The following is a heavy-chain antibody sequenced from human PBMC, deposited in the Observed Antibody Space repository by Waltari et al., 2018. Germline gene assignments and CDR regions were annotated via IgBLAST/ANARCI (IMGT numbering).Heavy chain of an antibody. CDR1: GASVSSNSYY. CDR2: VLSNGNT. J-gene: IGHJ4*02. D-gene: IGHD2-15*01. Sequence: QLQESGPGRVKPSESLSLTCTVSGASVSSNSYYWGWIRQSPGKGLEWIGSVLSNGNTYHNPSLKSRVTISVDTSRNQFFLMLTSVTAADTAVYFCVRPPHCRGATCTALWGQGTLVSVSS. CDR3: VRPPHCRGATCTAL. V-gene: IGHV4-39*01.